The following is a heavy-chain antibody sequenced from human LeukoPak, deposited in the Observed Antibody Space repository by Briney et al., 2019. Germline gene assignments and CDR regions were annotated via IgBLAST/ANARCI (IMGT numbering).Heavy chain of an antibody. V-gene: IGHV4-59*08. J-gene: IGHJ3*02. CDR2: IYYSGST. D-gene: IGHD2-2*01. CDR3: ARLIRDVKYCSSTSCPYDVFDI. Sequence: SETLSLTCTVSGGSISSYYWSWIRQPPGKGLEWIGYIYYSGSTNYNPSLKSRVTISVDTSKNQFSLKLSSVTAADTAVYYCARLIRDVKYCSSTSCPYDVFDIWGQGTMVTVSS. CDR1: GGSISSYY.